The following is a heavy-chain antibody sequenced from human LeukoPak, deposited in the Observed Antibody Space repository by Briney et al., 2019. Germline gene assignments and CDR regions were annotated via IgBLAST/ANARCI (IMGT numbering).Heavy chain of an antibody. D-gene: IGHD5-24*01. Sequence: KPSVTLSLTCAVYGGSFSGYYWSWIRQPPGKGLEWIGEINHSGSTNYNPSLKSRVTISVDTSKNQFSLKLSSVTAADTAVYYCARRRDGYKRLWDYWGQGTLVTVSS. CDR2: INHSGST. V-gene: IGHV4-34*01. J-gene: IGHJ4*02. CDR3: ARRRDGYKRLWDY. CDR1: GGSFSGYY.